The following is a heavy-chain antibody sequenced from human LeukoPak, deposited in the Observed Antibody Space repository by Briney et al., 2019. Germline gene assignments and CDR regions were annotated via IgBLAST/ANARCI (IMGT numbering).Heavy chain of an antibody. Sequence: ASVKVSCKASGYTFTSYDINWVRQATGQGLEWMGWMNPNSGNTGYAQEFQGRVTMTRNTSISTAYMELSSLRSEDTAVYYCARGFVLRFLEWLSYHNWFDPWGQGTLVTVSS. CDR2: MNPNSGNT. CDR3: ARGFVLRFLEWLSYHNWFDP. J-gene: IGHJ5*02. D-gene: IGHD3-3*01. CDR1: GYTFTSYD. V-gene: IGHV1-8*01.